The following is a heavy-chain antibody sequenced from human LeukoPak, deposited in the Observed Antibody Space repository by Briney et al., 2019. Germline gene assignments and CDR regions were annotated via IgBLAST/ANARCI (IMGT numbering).Heavy chain of an antibody. V-gene: IGHV3-21*04. CDR3: AKDLRGYGTYYFDY. CDR2: TDTSGSYI. D-gene: IGHD4-17*01. Sequence: PGGSLRLSCAASGFTFSNYGMNWVRQAPGKGLEWVSFTDTSGSYIYYADSVKGRFTISRDNSKNTLYLQMNSLRAEDTAVYYCAKDLRGYGTYYFDYWGQGTLVTVSS. CDR1: GFTFSNYG. J-gene: IGHJ4*02.